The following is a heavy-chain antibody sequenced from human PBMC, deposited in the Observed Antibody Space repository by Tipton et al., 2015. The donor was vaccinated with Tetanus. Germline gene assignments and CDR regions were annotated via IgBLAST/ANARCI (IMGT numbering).Heavy chain of an antibody. CDR3: ARGNRGSSWYF. Sequence: QSGAEVKKPGASVKVSCKASGYTFTTYGISWVRQAPGQGLEWMGWISAYTGNTNYAQKFQGRVTMTTDTSATTAYMELRNLRSDDTAVYYCARGNRGSSWYFWGQGTLVSVSS. D-gene: IGHD6-13*01. CDR1: GYTFTTYG. J-gene: IGHJ4*02. V-gene: IGHV1-18*01. CDR2: ISAYTGNT.